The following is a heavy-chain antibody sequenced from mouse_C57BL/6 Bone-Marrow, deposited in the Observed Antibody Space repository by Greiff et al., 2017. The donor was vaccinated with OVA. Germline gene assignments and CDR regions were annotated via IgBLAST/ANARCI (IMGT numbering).Heavy chain of an antibody. CDR3: ARRKIYYGPWFAY. D-gene: IGHD2-1*01. CDR2: IYPRSGTT. Sequence: VKLMESGAELARPGASVKLSCKASGYTFTSYGISWVKQRTGQGLEWIGEIYPRSGTTYYNEKFKGKATLTADKSSSTAYMELRSLTSEDSAVYCCARRKIYYGPWFAYWGQGTLVTVSA. V-gene: IGHV1-81*01. CDR1: GYTFTSYG. J-gene: IGHJ3*01.